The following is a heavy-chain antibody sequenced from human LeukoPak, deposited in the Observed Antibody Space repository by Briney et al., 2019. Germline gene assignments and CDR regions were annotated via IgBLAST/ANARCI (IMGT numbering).Heavy chain of an antibody. V-gene: IGHV4-59*01. J-gene: IGHJ6*03. CDR1: GGSISSYY. D-gene: IGHD1-14*01. CDR2: IYYSGSA. CDR3: ARGTRYYYYMDV. Sequence: PSETLSLTCTVPGGSISSYYWSWIRQPPGRGLEWIGSIYYSGSANYNPSLKSRVTISVDTSKNQFSLKLSSVTAADTAVYYCARGTRYYYYMDVWGKGTTVTISS.